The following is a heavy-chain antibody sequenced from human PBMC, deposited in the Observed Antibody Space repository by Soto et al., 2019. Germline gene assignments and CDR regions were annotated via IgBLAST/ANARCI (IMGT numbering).Heavy chain of an antibody. CDR3: ASYYYGSGSPS. V-gene: IGHV3-30-3*01. J-gene: IGHJ4*02. CDR1: GFTFSSYA. CDR2: ISYDGSNK. Sequence: PGGSLRLSCAASGFTFSSYAMHWVRQAPGKGLEWVAVISYDGSNKYYADSVKGRFTISRDNSKNTLYLQMNSLRAEDTAVYYCASYYYGSGSPSWGQGTLVTVSS. D-gene: IGHD3-10*01.